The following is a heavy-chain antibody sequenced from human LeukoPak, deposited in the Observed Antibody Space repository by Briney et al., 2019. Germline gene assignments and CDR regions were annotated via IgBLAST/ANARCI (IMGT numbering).Heavy chain of an antibody. CDR2: ISHSGSV. D-gene: IGHD3-10*01. J-gene: IGHJ4*02. CDR1: GGSVSNYY. CDR3: ARVKGREGSTVIIDY. V-gene: IGHV4-59*02. Sequence: SETLSLTCTVSGGSVSNYYWSWIRQSPGKGLEWIGYISHSGSVNYNPSLKSRVTMSVDTSKNQFSLKLSSVTAADTAVYYCARVKGREGSTVIIDYWGQGTLVTVSS.